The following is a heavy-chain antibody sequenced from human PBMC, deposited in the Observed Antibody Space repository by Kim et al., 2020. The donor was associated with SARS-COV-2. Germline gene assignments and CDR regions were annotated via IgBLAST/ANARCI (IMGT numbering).Heavy chain of an antibody. D-gene: IGHD3-10*01. CDR1: GFTFSAYD. CDR3: VRDRWGGAFDF. Sequence: GGSLRLSCATSGFTFSAYDMNWVRQAPGKGLEWLSFITKTSSTIYYADSVNGRFTISRDNAKNSLYLQMSSLTDDDTAVYFCVRDRWGGAFDFWGQGT. CDR2: ITKTSSTI. J-gene: IGHJ3*01. V-gene: IGHV3-48*02.